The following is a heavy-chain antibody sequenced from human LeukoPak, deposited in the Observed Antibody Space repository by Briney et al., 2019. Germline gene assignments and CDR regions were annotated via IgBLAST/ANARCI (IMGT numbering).Heavy chain of an antibody. CDR3: ARDPRDYYDILSGGGGY. CDR2: ISSSGSTI. CDR1: GYTFSSYE. D-gene: IGHD3-9*01. Sequence: GGSLRLSCAASGYTFSSYEMNWVRQAPGKGLEWVSYISSSGSTIYYADSVKGRFTISRDNAKNSLYLQMNSLRAEDTAVYYCARDPRDYYDILSGGGGYWGQGTLVTVSS. V-gene: IGHV3-48*03. J-gene: IGHJ4*02.